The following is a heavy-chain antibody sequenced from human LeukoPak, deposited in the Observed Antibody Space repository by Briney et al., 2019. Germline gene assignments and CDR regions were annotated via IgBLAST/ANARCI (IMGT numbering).Heavy chain of an antibody. CDR1: GYTFTTHG. CDR2: ISAHNGNT. CDR3: ARDGYFDL. V-gene: IGHV1-18*01. J-gene: IGHJ2*01. Sequence: RWASVKVSCKASGYTFTTHGIAWVRQAPGQGLEWMGWISAHNGNTNYAQSLQGRVTMTTDTSTNTAYMELRSLRSDDTAAYYCARDGYFDLWGRGTLVTVSS.